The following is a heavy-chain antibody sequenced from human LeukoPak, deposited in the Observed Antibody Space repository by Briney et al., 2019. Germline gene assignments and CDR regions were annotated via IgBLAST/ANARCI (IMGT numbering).Heavy chain of an antibody. CDR1: GYSFTCYL. V-gene: IGHV5-51*01. Sequence: GESLNISCKGSGYSFTCYLIGWVRPTPRKGLEWMGINYPGDSDTRYGPSSQGQVTISADKSNSTAYLQWSSLNAADTAMYYCARRIGYGDYYYDMDVWGEGTTVTVSS. D-gene: IGHD5-12*01. J-gene: IGHJ6*03. CDR3: ARRIGYGDYYYDMDV. CDR2: NYPGDSDT.